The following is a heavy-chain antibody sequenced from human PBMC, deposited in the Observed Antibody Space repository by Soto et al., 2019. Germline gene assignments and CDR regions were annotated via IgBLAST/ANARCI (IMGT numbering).Heavy chain of an antibody. D-gene: IGHD3-22*01. CDR2: ISYDGSNK. Sequence: QVQLVESGGGVVQPGRSLRLSCAASGFTFSSYGMHWVRQAPGKGLACVAVISYDGSNKYYADSVKGRFTISRDNSKNTLYLQMNSLRAEDTAVYYCAKEVLYYYDSSGYYSGGLDYWGQGTLVTVSS. CDR1: GFTFSSYG. CDR3: AKEVLYYYDSSGYYSGGLDY. V-gene: IGHV3-30*18. J-gene: IGHJ4*02.